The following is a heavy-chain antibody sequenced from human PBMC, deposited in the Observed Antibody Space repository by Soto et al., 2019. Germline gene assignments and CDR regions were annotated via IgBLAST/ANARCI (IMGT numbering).Heavy chain of an antibody. J-gene: IGHJ4*02. CDR1: GFSFRSYY. Sequence: LRLSCAASGFSFRSYYLNWVRQAPGRGLEWVSSISPSSSFLSYADSVKGRFTISRDNAKSSVHLQMNSLRAEDTAVYFCARVGTDYGSGSPYYSDYWGQGTLVTVSS. D-gene: IGHD3-10*01. CDR2: ISPSSSFL. V-gene: IGHV3-21*06. CDR3: ARVGTDYGSGSPYYSDY.